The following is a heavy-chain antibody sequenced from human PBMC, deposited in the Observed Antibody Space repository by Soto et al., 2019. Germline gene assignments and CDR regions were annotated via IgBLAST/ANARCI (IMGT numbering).Heavy chain of an antibody. D-gene: IGHD3-3*01. CDR2: IYWDDDK. J-gene: IGHJ6*04. CDR1: GFSLTTSGVG. Sequence: QITLKESGPTLVKPTQTLTLTCTFSGFSLTTSGVGVGWIRQPPGKALEWLALIYWDDDKRYSPSLKSRLTIXXDXSXXQVVLTMTNMDPVDTGTYYCATRRAILGVVYGMDVWGKGTTVTVSS. CDR3: ATRRAILGVVYGMDV. V-gene: IGHV2-5*02.